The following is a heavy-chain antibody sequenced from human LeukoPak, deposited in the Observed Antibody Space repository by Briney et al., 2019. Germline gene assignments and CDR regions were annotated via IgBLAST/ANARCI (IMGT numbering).Heavy chain of an antibody. CDR1: GFTFSSYG. J-gene: IGHJ4*02. D-gene: IGHD3-22*01. CDR3: AKGLGTSGYHDY. V-gene: IGHV3-23*01. CDR2: ISDSGDRT. Sequence: TGGSLRLSCAASGFTFSSYGMHWVRQAPGKGLERVSGISDSGDRTYYADSVKDRFTISRDNSKNMLYLQMNSLRVEDTALYYCAKGLGTSGYHDYWGQGTLVTVSS.